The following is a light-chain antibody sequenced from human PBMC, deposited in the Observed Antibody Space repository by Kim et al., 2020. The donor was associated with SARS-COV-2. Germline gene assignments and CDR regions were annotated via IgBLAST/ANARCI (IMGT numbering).Light chain of an antibody. V-gene: IGKV3-20*01. CDR3: QQYGGSRWT. CDR1: QSVNSRY. J-gene: IGKJ1*01. Sequence: ELVLTQSPGTLSLSPGERATLSCRASQSVNSRYLAWYQQKPGRPPSLLIYGASTRATGVPDRFSGSGSGTDFILTITRLQPEDFAVYYCQQYGGSRWTFGQGTKVDIK. CDR2: GAS.